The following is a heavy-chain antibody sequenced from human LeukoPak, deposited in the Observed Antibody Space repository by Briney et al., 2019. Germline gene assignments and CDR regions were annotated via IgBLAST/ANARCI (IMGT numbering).Heavy chain of an antibody. CDR2: IYISGST. V-gene: IGHV4-61*02. Sequence: SETLSLTCTVSAGSISSGSHYWTWIRQPAGKGLEWIGRIYISGSTNYNASLKSRVTISVDTSKNQFSLKLSSVTAADTAVYYCARERGSLTGYLSIDYWGQGTLVTVSS. CDR1: AGSISSGSHY. D-gene: IGHD3-9*01. CDR3: ARERGSLTGYLSIDY. J-gene: IGHJ4*02.